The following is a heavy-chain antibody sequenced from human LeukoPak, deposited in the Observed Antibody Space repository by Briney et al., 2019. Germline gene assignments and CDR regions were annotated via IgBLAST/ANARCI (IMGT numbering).Heavy chain of an antibody. CDR1: GGSISGNY. V-gene: IGHV4-59*08. Sequence: SETLSLTCTVSGGSISGNYWSWIRQPPGEGLEWIGYIYYSGSTNYNPSLKTRVAISVDTSKNQFSLKLSSVTAADTAVYYCARHLRGYSFGPCDYLGQGTLVTVSS. J-gene: IGHJ4*02. CDR3: ARHLRGYSFGPCDY. CDR2: IYYSGST. D-gene: IGHD5-18*01.